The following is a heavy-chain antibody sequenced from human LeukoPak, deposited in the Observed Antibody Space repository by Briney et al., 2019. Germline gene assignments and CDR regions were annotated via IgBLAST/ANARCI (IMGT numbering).Heavy chain of an antibody. CDR2: IWYDGSNK. J-gene: IGHJ4*02. Sequence: GGSLRLSYAASGFTFSSYGMHWVRQAPGKGLEWVAVIWYDGSNKYYADSVKGRFTISRDNSKNTLYLQMNSLRAEDTAVYYCASDTYYYDSSGYYFFDYWGQGTLVTVSS. D-gene: IGHD3-22*01. CDR1: GFTFSSYG. CDR3: ASDTYYYDSSGYYFFDY. V-gene: IGHV3-33*01.